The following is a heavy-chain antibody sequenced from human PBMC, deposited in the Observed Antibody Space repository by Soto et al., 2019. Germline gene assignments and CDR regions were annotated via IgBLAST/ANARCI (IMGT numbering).Heavy chain of an antibody. Sequence: QIQLVQSGAEVKKPGASVKVSCKASGYTFPRSGITWVRQAPGHGLEWMGWISAYNGNTNYAQNLQDRVTMTTDTSTSTAYMELWSLRSDETALYYCATCITVFWPKPSGAFDIWGQGTMVTVSS. V-gene: IGHV1-18*01. CDR2: ISAYNGNT. CDR1: GYTFPRSG. D-gene: IGHD3-9*01. CDR3: ATCITVFWPKPSGAFDI. J-gene: IGHJ3*02.